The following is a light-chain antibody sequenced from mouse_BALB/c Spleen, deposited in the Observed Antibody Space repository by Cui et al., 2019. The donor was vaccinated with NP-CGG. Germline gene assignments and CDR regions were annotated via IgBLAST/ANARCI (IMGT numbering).Light chain of an antibody. V-gene: IGLV1*01. CDR1: TGAVTTSNY. J-gene: IGLJ1*01. CDR2: GTK. Sequence: QAVFSQESAPTTSPGETVTLTCRSSTGAVTTSNYANWVQEKPDHLFNGLIGGTKNRAPGVPARFSGSLIGDKAALTITGAQTEDEAIYFCALWYSNHWVFGGGTKLTVL. CDR3: ALWYSNHWV.